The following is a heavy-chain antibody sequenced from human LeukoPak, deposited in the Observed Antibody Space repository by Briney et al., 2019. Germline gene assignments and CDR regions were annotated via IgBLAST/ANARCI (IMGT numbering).Heavy chain of an antibody. Sequence: SETLSLTCAVSGGSTSSSNWWSWVRQPPGKGLEWIGEIYHSGSTNYNPSLKSRVTISVDKSKNQFSLKLSSVTAADTAVYYCARDSSGSSDAFDIWGQGTMVTVSS. V-gene: IGHV4-4*02. D-gene: IGHD3-22*01. J-gene: IGHJ3*02. CDR1: GGSTSSSNW. CDR3: ARDSSGSSDAFDI. CDR2: IYHSGST.